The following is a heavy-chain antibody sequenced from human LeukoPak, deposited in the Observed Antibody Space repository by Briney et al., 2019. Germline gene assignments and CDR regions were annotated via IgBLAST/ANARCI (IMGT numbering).Heavy chain of an antibody. J-gene: IGHJ5*02. D-gene: IGHD6-13*01. CDR3: ARDRGIAEADSFDP. Sequence: ASVKVSCKASGYTYTTDGISWVRQAPGQGLGWRGYIVTYSGMTNYAQKFQGRVTMTSDTSTSTAYIELRSLRSDDTAVYYCARDRGIAEADSFDPWGQGTLVTVSS. CDR1: GYTYTTDG. V-gene: IGHV1-18*01. CDR2: IVTYSGMT.